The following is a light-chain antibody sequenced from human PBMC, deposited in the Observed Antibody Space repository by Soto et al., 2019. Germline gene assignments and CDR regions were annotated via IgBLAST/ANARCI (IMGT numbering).Light chain of an antibody. CDR3: QQYNSWSRT. Sequence: EIVMTQSPATLSLSPGERVTLFCRASQSVSVGLAWYQHKPGQALRLLMYGGSTRATGVPARFSGSGSGTEFTLPISSLLSEDFAVYYCQQYNSWSRTFGQGTKVEI. CDR1: QSVSVG. V-gene: IGKV3-15*01. J-gene: IGKJ1*01. CDR2: GGS.